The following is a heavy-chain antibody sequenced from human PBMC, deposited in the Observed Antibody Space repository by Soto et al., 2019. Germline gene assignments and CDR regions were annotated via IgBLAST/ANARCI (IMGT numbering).Heavy chain of an antibody. CDR3: VRAMRNKEMVYPWFGT. J-gene: IGHJ5*02. D-gene: IGHD2-8*01. CDR1: GSSVCTFSYY. CDR2: IYESGYT. V-gene: IGHV4-31*03. Sequence: NPSETLSLTCTFSGSSVCTFSYYLCFFRQLPWKGLEWVGYIYESGYTYYNTSLKSRLTISLDRSNNQFSLGLTSVTAADTDVYYCVRAMRNKEMVYPWFGTWGKGTLVTXS.